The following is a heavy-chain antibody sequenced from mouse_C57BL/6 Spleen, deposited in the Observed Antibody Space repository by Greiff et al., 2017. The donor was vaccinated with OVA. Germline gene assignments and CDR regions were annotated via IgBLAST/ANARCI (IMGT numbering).Heavy chain of an antibody. D-gene: IGHD1-1*01. J-gene: IGHJ2*01. V-gene: IGHV1-53*01. Sequence: QVQLQQPGTELVKPGASVKLSCRASGYTFTSYWMHWVKQRPGQGLEWMGNINPSNGGTNYNEKFKSKATLTVDKSSSTAYMQLSSLTSEDSAVYYCARFPFITTVVAPYFDYWGQGTTLTVSS. CDR3: ARFPFITTVVAPYFDY. CDR2: INPSNGGT. CDR1: GYTFTSYW.